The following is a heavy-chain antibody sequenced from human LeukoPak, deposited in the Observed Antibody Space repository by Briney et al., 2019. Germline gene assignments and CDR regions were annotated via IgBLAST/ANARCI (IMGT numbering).Heavy chain of an antibody. V-gene: IGHV7-4-1*02. J-gene: IGHJ6*03. CDR3: AREFDSYYMDV. D-gene: IGHD3-10*01. Sequence: GASVTVSCKASGYTFTAYTIKWVRQAPGQGLEWMGWINTNTGNPTYAQGFTGRFVFSLDTSVSTAYLQISSLKAEDTAVYYCAREFDSYYMDVWGKGTTVTVSS. CDR2: INTNTGNP. CDR1: GYTFTAYT.